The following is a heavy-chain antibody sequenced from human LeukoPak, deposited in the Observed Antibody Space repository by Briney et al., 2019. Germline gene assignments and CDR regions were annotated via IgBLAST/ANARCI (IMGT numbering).Heavy chain of an antibody. J-gene: IGHJ4*02. CDR1: GYTFTSYG. Sequence: ASVKVSCKASGYTFTSYGISWVRQAHGQGLEWMGWISAYNGNTNYAQKLQGRVTMTTDTSTSTAYMELRSLRSDDTAVYYCARAEEWGATTDLDYWGQGTLVTVSS. V-gene: IGHV1-18*01. D-gene: IGHD1-26*01. CDR3: ARAEEWGATTDLDY. CDR2: ISAYNGNT.